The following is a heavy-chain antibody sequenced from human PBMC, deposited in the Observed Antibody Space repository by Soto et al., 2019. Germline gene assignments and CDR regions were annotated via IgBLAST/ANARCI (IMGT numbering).Heavy chain of an antibody. V-gene: IGHV4-59*08. D-gene: IGHD3-22*01. CDR1: NSPISDFY. Sequence: SETLSLTCNVSNSPISDFYWSWFRQPPGQGLEWVGYIYYTGTTTYNPPLRSRVDISIDASKSQFSLDLRSVTAADTAVYYCARLGGYYQAFDSWGHGALVTVSS. J-gene: IGHJ4*01. CDR2: IYYTGTT. CDR3: ARLGGYYQAFDS.